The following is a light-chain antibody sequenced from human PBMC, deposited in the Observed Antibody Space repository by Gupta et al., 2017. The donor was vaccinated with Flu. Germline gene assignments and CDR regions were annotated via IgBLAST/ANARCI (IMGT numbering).Light chain of an antibody. CDR2: GNN. V-gene: IGLV1-44*01. CDR3: AAWDDSLNGHYV. Sequence: QSVLAQPPSASGTPGQRVTISCSRASSNIGSNAVNWYQQVPGTAPKLLIYGNNQRPSGVPDRFSGSKSGTSASLAISGLQSEDEADYYCAAWDDSLNGHYVFGTGTKVTAL. CDR1: SSNIGSNA. J-gene: IGLJ1*01.